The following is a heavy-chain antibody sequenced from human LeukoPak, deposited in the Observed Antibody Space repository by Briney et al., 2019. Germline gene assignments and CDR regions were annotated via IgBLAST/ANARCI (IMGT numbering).Heavy chain of an antibody. Sequence: SETLSLTCTVSGGSISSYYWSWIRQPPGKGLEWIGYIYYSGSTNYNPSLKSRVTISVDTSKNQFSLKLNSVTAADTAVYYCARDLLYTMIRGDGEFDCWGQGTLVTVSS. D-gene: IGHD3-10*01. CDR1: GGSISSYY. CDR3: ARDLLYTMIRGDGEFDC. J-gene: IGHJ4*02. CDR2: IYYSGST. V-gene: IGHV4-59*12.